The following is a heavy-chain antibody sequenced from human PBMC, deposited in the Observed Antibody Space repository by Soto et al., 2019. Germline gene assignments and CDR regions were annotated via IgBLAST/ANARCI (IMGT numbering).Heavy chain of an antibody. CDR2: IYYSGST. Sequence: SSETLSLTCTVSGGSISSSSYYWGWIRQPPGKGLEWIGYIYYSGSTYYNPSLKSRVTISVDTSKNQFSLKLSSVTAADTAVYYCAREPGFDILTGYYNDYWGQGTLVTVSS. V-gene: IGHV4-39*07. D-gene: IGHD3-9*01. CDR1: GGSISSSSYY. CDR3: AREPGFDILTGYYNDY. J-gene: IGHJ4*02.